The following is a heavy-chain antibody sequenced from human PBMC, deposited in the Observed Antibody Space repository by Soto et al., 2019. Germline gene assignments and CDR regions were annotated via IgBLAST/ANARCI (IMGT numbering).Heavy chain of an antibody. V-gene: IGHV4-59*01. D-gene: IGHD2-21*02. CDR1: GASIINYY. Sequence: PSETLSLTCTVSGASIINYYWAWIRQSPGGGLESIGYVSNTATTVYNPSFKSRVTISVDTSKSQLSLRLNSVTAADTAVYYCARDLWGYCGTDCYPLDVWGQGTTVTVSS. CDR2: VSNTATT. CDR3: ARDLWGYCGTDCYPLDV. J-gene: IGHJ6*02.